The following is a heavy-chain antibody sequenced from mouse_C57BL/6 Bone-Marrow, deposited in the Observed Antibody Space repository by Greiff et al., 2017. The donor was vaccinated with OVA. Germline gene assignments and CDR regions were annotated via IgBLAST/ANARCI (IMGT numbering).Heavy chain of an antibody. V-gene: IGHV1-50*01. D-gene: IGHD2-4*01. CDR2: IDPSDSYT. Sequence: QQSCKASGYTFTSYWMQWVKQRPGQGLEWIGEIDPSDSYTNYNQKFKGKATLTVDTSSSTAYMKLSSLTSEDSAVYYCAKYDYDVDYWGQGTTLTVSS. J-gene: IGHJ2*01. CDR1: GYTFTSYW. CDR3: AKYDYDVDY.